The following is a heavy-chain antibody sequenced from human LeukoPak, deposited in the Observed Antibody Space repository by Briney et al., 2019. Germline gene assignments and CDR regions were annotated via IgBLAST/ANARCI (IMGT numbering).Heavy chain of an antibody. CDR2: INPAGSET. J-gene: IGHJ4*02. D-gene: IGHD2-15*01. CDR3: ARFGYVAAVDV. Sequence: GGFLRLSCAAPGFSFSAYWMTWVRQAPGTGLEWVANINPAGSETYYVDPVKGRYSNSRDHAKNVVYLRMNSLRADDTAVYHCARFGYVAAVDVWGQGTPVTVSS. V-gene: IGHV3-7*01. CDR1: GFSFSAYW.